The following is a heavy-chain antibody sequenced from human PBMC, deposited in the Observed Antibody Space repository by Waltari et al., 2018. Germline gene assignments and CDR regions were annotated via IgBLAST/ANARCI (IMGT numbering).Heavy chain of an antibody. CDR2: VYYTGTT. CDR1: GGSIRTFS. J-gene: IGHJ6*03. V-gene: IGHV4-59*01. Sequence: QVELQESGPGLVKASETLSLTCTVSGGSIRTFSWSWIRQPPGKGLEYIGYVYYTGTTNYNPSLKNRITISLDTSKNQFSLKVNSVTAADTAVYYCARADSSTAYFYYYMDVWGTGTTVTVSS. CDR3: ARADSSTAYFYYYMDV. D-gene: IGHD6-13*01.